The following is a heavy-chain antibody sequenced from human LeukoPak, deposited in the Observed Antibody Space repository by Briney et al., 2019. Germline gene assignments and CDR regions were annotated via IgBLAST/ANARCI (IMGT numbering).Heavy chain of an antibody. V-gene: IGHV4-59*01. Sequence: SETLSLTCTVSGGSISSYYWSWIRQPPGKGLEWTGYIYYSGSTNYNPSLKSRVTISVDTSKNQFSLKLSSVTAADTAVYYCARVNYDFWSGYYAARQTFDYWGQGTLVTVSS. CDR1: GGSISSYY. J-gene: IGHJ4*02. CDR2: IYYSGST. CDR3: ARVNYDFWSGYYAARQTFDY. D-gene: IGHD3-3*01.